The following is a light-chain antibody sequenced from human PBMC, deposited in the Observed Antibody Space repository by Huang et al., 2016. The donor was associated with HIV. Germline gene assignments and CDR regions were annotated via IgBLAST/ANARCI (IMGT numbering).Light chain of an antibody. V-gene: IGKV3-20*01. CDR3: QQYVNSRLT. J-gene: IGKJ4*01. Sequence: EIVLTQSPGTLSLSPWERATLSCRASQSVSDTYLAWYQQKPGQAPRRLIYGATRRVTGVPDRFSGSGSGTDFTLTISGLEPEDFAVYYFQQYVNSRLTFGGGTKVEIK. CDR2: GAT. CDR1: QSVSDTY.